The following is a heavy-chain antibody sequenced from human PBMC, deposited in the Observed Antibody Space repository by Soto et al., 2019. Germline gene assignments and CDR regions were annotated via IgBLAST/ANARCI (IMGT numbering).Heavy chain of an antibody. Sequence: EVQLVESGGGLVQPGGSLRLSCAASGFTFSNYDMHWVRQVTGKGLEWVSTIGTAGDTYYPGSVKGRFTLSRENAKNSLYLQMNSLRAEDTAVYYCARGRLISLYYFDYWGQGTLVTVSS. CDR2: IGTAGDT. D-gene: IGHD2-15*01. V-gene: IGHV3-13*01. CDR1: GFTFSNYD. J-gene: IGHJ4*02. CDR3: ARGRLISLYYFDY.